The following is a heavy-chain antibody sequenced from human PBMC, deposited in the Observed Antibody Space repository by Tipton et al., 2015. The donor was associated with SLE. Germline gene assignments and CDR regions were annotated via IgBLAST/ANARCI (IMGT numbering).Heavy chain of an antibody. V-gene: IGHV4-39*07. CDR2: IYYSGST. CDR3: ARGGEAVAGTSYFQH. Sequence: TLSLTCTVSGGSISSSSYYWGWIRQPPGKGLEWIGSIYYSGSTYYNPSLKSRVTISVDTSKNQLSLKLSSVTAADTAVYYCARGGEAVAGTSYFQHWGQGTLVTVSS. J-gene: IGHJ1*01. CDR1: GGSISSSSYY. D-gene: IGHD6-19*01.